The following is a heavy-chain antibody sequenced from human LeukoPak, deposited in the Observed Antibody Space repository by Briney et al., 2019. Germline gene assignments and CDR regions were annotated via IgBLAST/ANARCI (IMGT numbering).Heavy chain of an antibody. CDR2: IYPGDSDT. J-gene: IGHJ4*02. V-gene: IGHV5-51*01. Sequence: GESLKISCKGSGYSFTTYWIGWVRQPRGKGLEWMGIIYPGDSDTRYSPSFQGQVTISADKSISTAYLRWSSLKASDTAIYYCARHSNYGTGSYFEFWGQGILVTVSS. D-gene: IGHD3-10*01. CDR1: GYSFTTYW. CDR3: ARHSNYGTGSYFEF.